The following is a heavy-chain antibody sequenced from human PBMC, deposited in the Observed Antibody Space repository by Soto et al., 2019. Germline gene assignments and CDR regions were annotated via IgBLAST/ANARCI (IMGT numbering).Heavy chain of an antibody. D-gene: IGHD6-6*01. V-gene: IGHV1-69*01. CDR1: GGTFSSYA. CDR2: IIPIFGTA. J-gene: IGHJ6*02. CDR3: ARDGEYSSSSGAYYYGMDV. Sequence: QVQLVQSGAEVKKPGSSVKVSCKASGGTFSSYAISWVRQAPGQGLEWMGGIIPIFGTANYAQKFQGRVTITAAESTSTAYMELSSLRSEDTAVYYCARDGEYSSSSGAYYYGMDVWGQGTTVTVSS.